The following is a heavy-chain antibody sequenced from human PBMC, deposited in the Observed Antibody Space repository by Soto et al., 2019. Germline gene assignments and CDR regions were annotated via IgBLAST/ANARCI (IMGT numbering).Heavy chain of an antibody. CDR2: IIPIFGTA. CDR3: ARVRIVPNYYYGMDV. D-gene: IGHD2-8*01. V-gene: IGHV1-69*13. CDR1: GYTFTSYG. Sequence: ASVKVSCKASGYTFTSYGISWVRQAPGQGLEWMGGIIPIFGTANYAQKFQGRVTITADESTSTAYMELSSLRSEDTAVYYCARVRIVPNYYYGMDVWGQGTTVTVSS. J-gene: IGHJ6*02.